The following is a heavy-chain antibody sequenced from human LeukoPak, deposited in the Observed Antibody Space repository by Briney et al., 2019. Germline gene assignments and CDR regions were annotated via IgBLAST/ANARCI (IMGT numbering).Heavy chain of an antibody. CDR2: ISAYNGNT. V-gene: IGHV1-18*01. CDR1: GYTFTSYG. D-gene: IGHD3-9*01. CDR3: ARVDAVLRYFDWVATPSYGMDV. Sequence: ASVKVSWKASGYTFTSYGISWVRQAPGQGLEWMGWISAYNGNTNYAQKLQGRVTMTTDTSTSTAYMELRSLRSDDTAVYYCARVDAVLRYFDWVATPSYGMDVWGQGTTVTVSS. J-gene: IGHJ6*02.